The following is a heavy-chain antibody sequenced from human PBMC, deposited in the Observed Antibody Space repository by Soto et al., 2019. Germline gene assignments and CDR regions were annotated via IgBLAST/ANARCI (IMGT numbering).Heavy chain of an antibody. Sequence: PSETLSLTCTVSGGSISSSFWNWVRQPPGKGLEWIGYIYSSGNTNYNPSLKGRVTMSVDTSKNQFSLKLSSVTAADTAVYYCASHKVYGDYHFDYWGQGTLVTVSS. CDR1: GGSISSSF. V-gene: IGHV4-59*08. J-gene: IGHJ4*02. D-gene: IGHD4-17*01. CDR2: IYSSGNT. CDR3: ASHKVYGDYHFDY.